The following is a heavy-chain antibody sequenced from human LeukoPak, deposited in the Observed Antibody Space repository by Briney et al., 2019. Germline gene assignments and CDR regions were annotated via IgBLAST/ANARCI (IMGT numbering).Heavy chain of an antibody. CDR3: ARDPQYYYGSGRNPNAFDI. J-gene: IGHJ3*02. CDR1: GYTFTSYG. V-gene: IGHV1-18*01. D-gene: IGHD3-10*01. CDR2: ISAYNGNT. Sequence: EASVKVSCKASGYTFTSYGISWVRQAPGQGLEWMGWISAYNGNTNYAQKLQGRVTMTTDTSTSTAYMELRSLRSDDTAVYYCARDPQYYYGSGRNPNAFDIWGQGTRVTVSS.